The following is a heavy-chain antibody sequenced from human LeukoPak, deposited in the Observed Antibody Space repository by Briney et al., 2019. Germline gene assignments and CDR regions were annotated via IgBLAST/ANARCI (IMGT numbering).Heavy chain of an antibody. Sequence: HPGGSLRLSCAASGFTFSSYWMSWVRQAPGKGLEWVANIKQDGSEKYYVDSVKGRFTISRDNAKNSLYLQMNSLRAEDTAVYYCARTLRIAVAGTDAFDIWGQGTMVTVSS. D-gene: IGHD6-19*01. CDR3: ARTLRIAVAGTDAFDI. CDR2: IKQDGSEK. V-gene: IGHV3-7*01. CDR1: GFTFSSYW. J-gene: IGHJ3*02.